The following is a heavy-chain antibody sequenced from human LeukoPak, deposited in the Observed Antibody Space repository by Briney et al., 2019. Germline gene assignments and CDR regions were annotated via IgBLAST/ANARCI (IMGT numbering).Heavy chain of an antibody. CDR1: GFTVSSNY. CDR3: AREGWLLHYGMDV. J-gene: IGHJ6*02. CDR2: IYSGGST. D-gene: IGHD5-12*01. Sequence: PWGSLRLSCAASGFTVSSNYMSWVRQAPGKGLEWVSVIYSGGSTYYADSVKGRFTISRDNSKNTLYLQMNSLRAEDTAVYYRAREGWLLHYGMDVWGQGTTVTVSS. V-gene: IGHV3-53*01.